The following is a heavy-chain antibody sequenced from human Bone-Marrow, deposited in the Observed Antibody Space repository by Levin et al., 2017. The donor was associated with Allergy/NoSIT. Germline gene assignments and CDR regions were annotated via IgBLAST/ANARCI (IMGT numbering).Heavy chain of an antibody. D-gene: IGHD3-10*01. CDR2: IYHSGTT. J-gene: IGHJ4*02. CDR1: DGPISGGGYS. Sequence: SETLSLTCAVSDGPISGGGYSWSWIRQPPGTGLEWIGYIYHSGTTHYNPSLKSRATISVDKTTNQFSLNVTSATAADTATYYCARISGATVFDYWGQGILVTVSS. V-gene: IGHV4-30-2*01. CDR3: ARISGATVFDY.